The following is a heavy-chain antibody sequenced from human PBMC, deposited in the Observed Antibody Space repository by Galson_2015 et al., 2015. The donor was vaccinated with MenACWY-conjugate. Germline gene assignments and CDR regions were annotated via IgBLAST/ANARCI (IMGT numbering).Heavy chain of an antibody. CDR2: ISAYNGNT. V-gene: IGHV1-18*04. Sequence: SVKVSCKASGYTFTSYGISWVRQAPGQGLERMGWISAYNGNTNYAQKLQGRVTMTTDTSTSTAYMELRSLRSDDTAVYYCARGRHDFWSGYLDYWGQGTLVTVSS. J-gene: IGHJ4*02. CDR3: ARGRHDFWSGYLDY. CDR1: GYTFTSYG. D-gene: IGHD3-3*01.